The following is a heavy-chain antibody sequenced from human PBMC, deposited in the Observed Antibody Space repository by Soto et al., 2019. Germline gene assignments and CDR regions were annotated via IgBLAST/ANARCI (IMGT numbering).Heavy chain of an antibody. D-gene: IGHD2-2*01. CDR2: INPNSGGT. V-gene: IGHV1-2*04. CDR3: ARQFRADAFPGLFDY. J-gene: IGHJ4*01. Sequence: ASVKVSCKASGYTFTGYYMHWVRQAPGQGLEWMGWINPNSGGTNYAQKFQGWVTMTRDTSISTAYMELSRLRSDDTAVYYCARQFRADAFPGLFDYWGHGTLVTVSS. CDR1: GYTFTGYY.